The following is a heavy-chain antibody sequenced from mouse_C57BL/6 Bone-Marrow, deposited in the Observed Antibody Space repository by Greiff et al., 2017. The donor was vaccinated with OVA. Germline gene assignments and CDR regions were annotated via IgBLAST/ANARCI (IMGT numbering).Heavy chain of an antibody. V-gene: IGHV1-64*01. CDR3: ARRGTVVATDPYYFDY. CDR2: IHPNSGST. Sequence: QVQLQQPGAELVKPGASVKLSCKASGYTFTSYWMHWVKQRPGQGLEWIGMIHPNSGSTNYNEKFKSKATLTVDKSSSTAYMQLSSLTSEDSAVYYCARRGTVVATDPYYFDYWGQGTTLTVSS. CDR1: GYTFTSYW. D-gene: IGHD1-1*01. J-gene: IGHJ2*01.